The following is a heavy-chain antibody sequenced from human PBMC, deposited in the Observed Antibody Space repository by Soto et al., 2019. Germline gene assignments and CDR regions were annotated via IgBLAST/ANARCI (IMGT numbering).Heavy chain of an antibody. J-gene: IGHJ4*02. V-gene: IGHV4-34*01. CDR2: INHSGST. D-gene: IGHD6-19*01. Sequence: SETLSLTCAVYGGSFSGYYWSWIRQPPGKGLEWIGEINHSGSTNYNPSLKSRVTISVDTSKNQFSLKLSSVTAADTAVYYCARGWGYSSGWPGWGQGTLVTISS. CDR1: GGSFSGYY. CDR3: ARGWGYSSGWPG.